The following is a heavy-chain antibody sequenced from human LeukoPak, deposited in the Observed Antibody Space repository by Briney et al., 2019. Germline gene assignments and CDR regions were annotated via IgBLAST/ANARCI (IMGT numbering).Heavy chain of an antibody. J-gene: IGHJ4*02. Sequence: GGSLRLSCAASGFTFSSYAMHWVRQAPGKGLEWVAVISYGGSNKYYADSVKGRFTISRDNSKNTLYLQMNSLRAEDTAVYYCARGYYDILTGYYNEGSFDYWGQGTLVTVSS. CDR3: ARGYYDILTGYYNEGSFDY. V-gene: IGHV3-30-3*01. CDR1: GFTFSSYA. D-gene: IGHD3-9*01. CDR2: ISYGGSNK.